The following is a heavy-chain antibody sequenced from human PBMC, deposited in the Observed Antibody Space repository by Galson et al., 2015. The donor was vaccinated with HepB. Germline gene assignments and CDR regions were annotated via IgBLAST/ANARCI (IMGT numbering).Heavy chain of an antibody. V-gene: IGHV4-59*01. J-gene: IGHJ6*02. Sequence: ETLSLTCTVSGGSIRSYSWTWIRQPPGKGLEWIGYISYSGSTNYNPSLKSRVTISLDTSKNQLSLKLSSVTAADTAVYYCARAPETYYYYYGMDVWGHGTTVTVSS. CDR1: GGSIRSYS. CDR2: ISYSGST. CDR3: ARAPETYYYYYGMDV.